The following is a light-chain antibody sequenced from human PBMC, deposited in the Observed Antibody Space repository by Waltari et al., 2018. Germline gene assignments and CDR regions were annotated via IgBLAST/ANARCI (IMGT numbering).Light chain of an antibody. CDR1: QSISSY. CDR2: AAS. J-gene: IGKJ2*01. V-gene: IGKV1-39*01. CDR3: QQSYSTPGMYT. Sequence: DIQMTQSPSSLSASVGDRVTITCRASQSISSYLNWYQQKPGKAPKLLIHAASSLQSGVPSRFSGSGSGTDFTLTISSLQPEDFATYYCQQSYSTPGMYTFGQGTKLEIK.